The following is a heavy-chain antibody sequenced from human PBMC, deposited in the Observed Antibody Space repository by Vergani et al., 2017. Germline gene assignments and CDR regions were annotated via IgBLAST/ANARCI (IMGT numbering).Heavy chain of an antibody. CDR1: GYTFTSYG. D-gene: IGHD2-2*02. CDR3: AREVYADCSSTSCYTHYYYMDV. Sequence: QVQLVQSGAEVQKPGASVKVSCKASGYTFTSYGISWVRQAPGQGLEWMGWISAYNGNTNYAQKLQGRVTMTTDTSTSTAYMELRSLRSDDTAVYYCAREVYADCSSTSCYTHYYYMDVWGKGTTVTVSS. J-gene: IGHJ6*03. CDR2: ISAYNGNT. V-gene: IGHV1-18*01.